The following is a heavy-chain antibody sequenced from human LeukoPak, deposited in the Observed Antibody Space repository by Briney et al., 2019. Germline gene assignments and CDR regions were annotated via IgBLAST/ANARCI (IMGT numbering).Heavy chain of an antibody. V-gene: IGHV3-48*03. CDR3: ARDLRFRSPQRIENWFDP. D-gene: IGHD2-15*01. Sequence: PGGSLRLSCEATGFTFSDYDFNWVRQAPGKGLEWIAFIRSSANAIYYADSVKGRFTISRDNAKNSLYLQMNSLRTEDAAVYYCARDLRFRSPQRIENWFDPWGQVTLVTISS. CDR2: IRSSANAI. J-gene: IGHJ5*02. CDR1: GFTFSDYD.